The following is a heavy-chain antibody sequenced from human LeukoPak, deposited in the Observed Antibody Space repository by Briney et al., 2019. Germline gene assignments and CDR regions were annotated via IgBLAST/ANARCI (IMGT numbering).Heavy chain of an antibody. J-gene: IGHJ4*02. V-gene: IGHV1-18*01. CDR1: GYTFTSYG. CDR3: ARFERRDGYNYGDY. Sequence: ASVKVSCKASGYTFTSYGISWVRQAPGQGLEWMGWISAYNGNTNYAQKLQGRVTMTTDTSTSTAYMELRSLRSDDTAVYCCARFERRDGYNYGDYWGQGTLVTVSS. CDR2: ISAYNGNT. D-gene: IGHD5-24*01.